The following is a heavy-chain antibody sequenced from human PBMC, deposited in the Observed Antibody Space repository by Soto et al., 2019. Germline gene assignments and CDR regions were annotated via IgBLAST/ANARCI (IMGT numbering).Heavy chain of an antibody. CDR3: ARGEGYCSGGSCLGDYFDY. J-gene: IGHJ4*02. D-gene: IGHD2-15*01. Sequence: GGSLRLSCAASGFTFSSYGMHWVRQAPGKGLEWVAVISYDGSNKYYADSVKGRFTISRDNSKNTLYLQMNSLRAEDTAVYYWARGEGYCSGGSCLGDYFDYWGQGTLVTVSS. CDR2: ISYDGSNK. V-gene: IGHV3-30*03. CDR1: GFTFSSYG.